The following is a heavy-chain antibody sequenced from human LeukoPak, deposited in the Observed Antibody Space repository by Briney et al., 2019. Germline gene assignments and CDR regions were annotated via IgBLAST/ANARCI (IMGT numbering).Heavy chain of an antibody. CDR1: GGSISSGSYY. V-gene: IGHV4-61*02. Sequence: SQTLSLTCTVSGGSISSGSYYWSWIRQPAGKGLEWIGRIYTSGSTNYNPSLKSRVTISVDTSKNQFSLKLSSVTAADTAVYYCARDVFDYYDSSGYYYFDYWGQGTLVTVSS. CDR3: ARDVFDYYDSSGYYYFDY. CDR2: IYTSGST. J-gene: IGHJ4*02. D-gene: IGHD3-22*01.